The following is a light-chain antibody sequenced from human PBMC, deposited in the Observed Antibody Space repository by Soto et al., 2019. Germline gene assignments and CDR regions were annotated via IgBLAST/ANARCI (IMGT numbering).Light chain of an antibody. CDR3: SSYTNSNIYV. Sequence: QSVLTQPASVSGPPGQSITISCTGTSSDVGGYNYVSWYQQHPGKAPKLMICDVSNRPSGVSNRFSGSKSGNTASLTISGLQAEDEADYYCSSYTNSNIYVFGTGTKVTVL. CDR1: SSDVGGYNY. CDR2: DVS. J-gene: IGLJ1*01. V-gene: IGLV2-14*01.